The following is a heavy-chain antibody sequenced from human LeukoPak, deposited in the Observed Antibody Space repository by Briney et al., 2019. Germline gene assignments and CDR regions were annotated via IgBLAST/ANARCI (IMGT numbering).Heavy chain of an antibody. CDR1: GGSISSYY. CDR2: IYTSGST. CDR3: AREFLSGSGPGTHYYYYYMDV. V-gene: IGHV4-4*07. J-gene: IGHJ6*03. D-gene: IGHD3-10*01. Sequence: PSGTLSLTCTVSGGSISSYYWSWIRQPAGKGLEWIGRIYTSGSTNYNPSLKSRVTMSVDTSKNQFSLKLSSVTAADTAVYYCAREFLSGSGPGTHYYYYYMDVWGKGTTVTVSS.